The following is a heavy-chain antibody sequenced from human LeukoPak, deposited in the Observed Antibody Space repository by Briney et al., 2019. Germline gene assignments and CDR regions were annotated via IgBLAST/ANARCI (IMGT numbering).Heavy chain of an antibody. CDR2: ISAYDGNT. CDR3: ARTAHGYSYGWFTVSYYFDY. D-gene: IGHD5-18*01. V-gene: IGHV1-18*01. Sequence: ASVKVSCKASGYTFNSYGISWVRQAPGQGLEWMGWISAYDGNTNYAQKLQGRVTMTTDTSTSTAYMELRSLRSDDTAVYYCARTAHGYSYGWFTVSYYFDYWGQGTLVTVSS. J-gene: IGHJ4*02. CDR1: GYTFNSYG.